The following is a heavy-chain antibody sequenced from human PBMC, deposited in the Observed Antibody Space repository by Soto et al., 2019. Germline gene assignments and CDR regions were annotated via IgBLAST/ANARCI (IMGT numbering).Heavy chain of an antibody. CDR2: INHSGST. V-gene: IGHV4-34*01. Sequence: SETLSLTCAVYGGSFSGYYWSWIRQPPGKGLEWIGEINHSGSTNYNPSLKSRVTISVDTSKNQFSLKLSSVTAADTAVYYRARGFPTLDIVVVVAAVPDAFDIWGQGTMVTVSS. D-gene: IGHD2-15*01. CDR1: GGSFSGYY. J-gene: IGHJ3*02. CDR3: ARGFPTLDIVVVVAAVPDAFDI.